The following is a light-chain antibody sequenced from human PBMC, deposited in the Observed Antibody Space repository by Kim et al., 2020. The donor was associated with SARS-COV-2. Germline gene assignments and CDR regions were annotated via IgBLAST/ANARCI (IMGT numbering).Light chain of an antibody. V-gene: IGKV1-27*01. J-gene: IGKJ1*01. CDR2: AAS. CDR3: QKYNSAPWT. CDR1: QAISNN. Sequence: ASVGDRVTITGRASQAISNNLAWYQQTPGKVPKLLISAASTLQSGVPSRFSGSGSGTDFTLTISGLQPEDVATYYCQKYNSAPWTFGQGTKVEIK.